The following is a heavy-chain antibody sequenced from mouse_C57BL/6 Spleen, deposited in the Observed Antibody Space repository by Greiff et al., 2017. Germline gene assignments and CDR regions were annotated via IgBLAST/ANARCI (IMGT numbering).Heavy chain of an antibody. CDR3: ARILRSRDY. Sequence: EVQLQQSGPELVKPGASVKMSCKASGYTFTDYNMHWVKQSHGKSLEWIGYINPNNGGTSYNQKFKGKSTLTVNKSSSTAYMELRSLTSEASAVYYGARILRSRDYWGQGTSVTVSS. D-gene: IGHD1-1*01. CDR2: INPNNGGT. V-gene: IGHV1-22*01. CDR1: GYTFTDYN. J-gene: IGHJ4*01.